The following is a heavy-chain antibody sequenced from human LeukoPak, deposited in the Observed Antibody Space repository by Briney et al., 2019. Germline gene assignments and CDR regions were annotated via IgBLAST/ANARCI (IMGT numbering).Heavy chain of an antibody. Sequence: SVKVSCKASGGTFSSYAISWVRQAPGQGLEWMGGMIPIFGTANYAQKFQGRVTITADESTSTAYMELSSLRSEDTAVYYCARGANMAAALGYWFDPWGQGTLVTVSS. CDR2: MIPIFGTA. CDR3: ARGANMAAALGYWFDP. CDR1: GGTFSSYA. J-gene: IGHJ5*02. V-gene: IGHV1-69*13. D-gene: IGHD6-13*01.